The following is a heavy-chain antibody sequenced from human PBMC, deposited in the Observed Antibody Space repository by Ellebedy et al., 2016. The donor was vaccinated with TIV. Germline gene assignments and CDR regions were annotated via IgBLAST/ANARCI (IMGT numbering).Heavy chain of an antibody. V-gene: IGHV1-69*04. Sequence: AASVKVSCKASGGPFSSYAISWVRQAPGQGLEWMGRIIPILEIANYAQKFQGRVKITADKSTSTAYMELSSLRSEDTAVYYCARSHFGGSYGMDVWGQGTTVTVSS. D-gene: IGHD3-16*01. CDR3: ARSHFGGSYGMDV. J-gene: IGHJ6*02. CDR2: IIPILEIA. CDR1: GGPFSSYA.